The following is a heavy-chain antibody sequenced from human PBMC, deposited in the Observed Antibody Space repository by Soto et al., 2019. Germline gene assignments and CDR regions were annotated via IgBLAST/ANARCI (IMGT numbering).Heavy chain of an antibody. Sequence: SETLSLRRTVSGGSSSGHDLGWIRQPPGKGVEWIGEINHSGSTNYNPCLKSGVTISVDTSKNQFSLKLSSVTAADTAVYYCARCARSSSSNIHFEYGGQGTLVTVSS. CDR2: INHSGST. CDR3: ARCARSSSSNIHFEY. CDR1: GGSSSGHD. J-gene: IGHJ4*02. D-gene: IGHD6-6*01. V-gene: IGHV4-34*01.